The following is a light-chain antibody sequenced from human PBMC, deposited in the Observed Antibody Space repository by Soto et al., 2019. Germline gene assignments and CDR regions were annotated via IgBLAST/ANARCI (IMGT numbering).Light chain of an antibody. Sequence: IVMTQSPATLSVSPGGRASLSCRASQSVSNNLAWYQQKPGQAPRLLIYGASTRAAGIPGRFSGSGSGTAFILIIISLLSDDFAVYYCQQYHNAGSTFGQGTKVEIK. CDR3: QQYHNAGST. J-gene: IGKJ1*01. CDR1: QSVSNN. V-gene: IGKV3-15*01. CDR2: GAS.